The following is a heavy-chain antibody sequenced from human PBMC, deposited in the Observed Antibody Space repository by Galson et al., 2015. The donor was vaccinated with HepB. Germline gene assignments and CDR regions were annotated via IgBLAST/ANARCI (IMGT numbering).Heavy chain of an antibody. Sequence: SLRLSCAASGFTFSSSAMHWVRQAPGKGLEWVAVISYDGSNKYSADSVKGRFTISSDNSKNTLYLQMNSLRPEDTAVYYCARHNYNYLIPVYWGQGTLVTVSS. CDR2: ISYDGSNK. CDR3: ARHNYNYLIPVY. V-gene: IGHV3-30-3*01. J-gene: IGHJ4*02. CDR1: GFTFSSSA. D-gene: IGHD1-7*01.